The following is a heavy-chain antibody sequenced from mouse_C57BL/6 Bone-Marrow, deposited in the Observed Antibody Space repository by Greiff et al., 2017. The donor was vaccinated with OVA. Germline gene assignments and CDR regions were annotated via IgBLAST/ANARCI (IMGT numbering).Heavy chain of an antibody. V-gene: IGHV1-55*01. J-gene: IGHJ3*01. D-gene: IGHD2-5*01. Sequence: QVQLQQSGAELVKPGASVKMSCKASGYTFTSYWITWVKQRPGQGLEWIGDIYPGSGSTNYNEKFKSKATLTVDTSSSTAYMQLSSLTSEDSAVYYCAPLAYYSNYGAYWGQGTLVTVSA. CDR2: IYPGSGST. CDR1: GYTFTSYW. CDR3: APLAYYSNYGAY.